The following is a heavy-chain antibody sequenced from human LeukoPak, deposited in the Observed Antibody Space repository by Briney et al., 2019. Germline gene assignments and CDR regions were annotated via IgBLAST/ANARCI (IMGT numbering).Heavy chain of an antibody. CDR2: ISSSSSYI. CDR1: GFTFSSYS. J-gene: IGHJ6*03. CDR3: ASGYYDSSGPLPYYYYYYYMDV. Sequence: PGGSLRLSCAASGFTFSSYSMNWVRQAPGKGLEWVSSISSSSSYIYYADSVKGRFTISRDNAKNSLYLQMNSLRAEDTAVYYCASGYYDSSGPLPYYYYYYYMDVWGKGTTVTVSS. V-gene: IGHV3-21*01. D-gene: IGHD3-22*01.